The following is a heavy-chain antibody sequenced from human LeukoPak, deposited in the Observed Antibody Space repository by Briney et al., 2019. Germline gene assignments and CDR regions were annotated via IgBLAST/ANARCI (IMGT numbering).Heavy chain of an antibody. CDR1: GFTFSEYA. CDR3: ASVGGYYYYYMDV. D-gene: IGHD1-26*01. J-gene: IGHJ6*03. CDR2: ISYDGRQK. Sequence: PGRSLRLSCAASGFTFSEYAMHWVRQAPGKGLEWVAVISYDGRQKYYGDSVKGRFTISRDNSKNTLYLQMNSLRAKDTAVYYCASVGGYYYYYMDVWGKGTTVTVSS. V-gene: IGHV3-30*14.